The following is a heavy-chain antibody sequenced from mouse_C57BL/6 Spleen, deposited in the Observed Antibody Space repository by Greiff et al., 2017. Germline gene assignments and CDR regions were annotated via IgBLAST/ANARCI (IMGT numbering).Heavy chain of an antibody. CDR3: AREGYDFSFAY. D-gene: IGHD2-4*01. V-gene: IGHV1-22*01. CDR2: INPNNGGT. J-gene: IGHJ3*01. Sequence: EVQLQESGPELVKPGASVKMSCKASGYTFTDYNMHWVKQSHGKSLEWIGYINPNNGGTSYNQKFKGKATLTVNKSSSTAYMELRSLTSEDSAVYYCAREGYDFSFAYWGQGTLVTVSA. CDR1: GYTFTDYN.